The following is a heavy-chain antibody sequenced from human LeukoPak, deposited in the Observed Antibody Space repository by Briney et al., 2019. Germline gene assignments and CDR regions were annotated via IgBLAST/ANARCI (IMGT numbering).Heavy chain of an antibody. D-gene: IGHD5-12*01. CDR1: GFTFSTCA. V-gene: IGHV3-30-3*01. CDR2: ISDGGINK. Sequence: GGSLRLSCVASGFTFSTCAMYWVRQAPGKGLEWVAVISDGGINKYYRDSVKGRFTVSRDNFNNTLYLQMNNLRAEDTAVYYCARDRNSGYGQFDYWGQGTLVTVPS. J-gene: IGHJ4*02. CDR3: ARDRNSGYGQFDY.